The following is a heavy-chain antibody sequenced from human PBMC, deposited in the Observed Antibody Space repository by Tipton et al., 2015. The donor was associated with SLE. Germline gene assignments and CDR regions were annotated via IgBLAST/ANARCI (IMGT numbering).Heavy chain of an antibody. Sequence: LRLSCAVYGGSFSGYYWSWIRQPPGKGLEWIGEINHSGSTNYNPSLKSRVTIAVDTSKNQFSLKLSSVTAADTAVYYCARSWDSSWYAHFDYWGQGTLVTVSS. CDR1: GGSFSGYY. J-gene: IGHJ4*02. CDR3: ARSWDSSWYAHFDY. CDR2: INHSGST. V-gene: IGHV4-34*01. D-gene: IGHD6-13*01.